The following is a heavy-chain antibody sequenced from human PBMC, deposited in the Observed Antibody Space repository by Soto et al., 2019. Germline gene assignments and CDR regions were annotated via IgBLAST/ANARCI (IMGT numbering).Heavy chain of an antibody. CDR1: GFTFRTYA. D-gene: IGHD3-22*01. V-gene: IGHV3-23*01. J-gene: IGHJ4*02. Sequence: HPGGSLRLSCSPSGFTFRTYAMNWVRQAPGKGLEWVSSINNHGGAAYYAESVKGRFTISRDNSKNILYLQMNSLRAEDTAIYYCAKSPSGYFYFDFWGQGALVTVSS. CDR2: INNHGGAA. CDR3: AKSPSGYFYFDF.